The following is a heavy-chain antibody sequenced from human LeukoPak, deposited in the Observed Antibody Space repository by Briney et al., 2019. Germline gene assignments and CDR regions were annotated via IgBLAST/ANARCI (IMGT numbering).Heavy chain of an antibody. J-gene: IGHJ5*02. V-gene: IGHV1-69*13. D-gene: IGHD2-15*01. CDR1: GYTFTSYA. CDR2: IIPIFGTA. CDR3: ARDQTAPGSYPRDNWFDP. Sequence: ASVKVSCKASGYTFTSYAISWVRQAPGQGLEWMGGIIPIFGTANYAQKFQGRVTITADESTSTAYMELSSLRSEDTAVYYCARDQTAPGSYPRDNWFDPWGQGTLVTVSS.